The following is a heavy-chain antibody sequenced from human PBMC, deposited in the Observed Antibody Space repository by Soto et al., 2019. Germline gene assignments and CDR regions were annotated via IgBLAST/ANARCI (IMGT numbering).Heavy chain of an antibody. CDR2: ISGGGGST. Sequence: GGSLRLSCAASGFTFTSYAMSWVRQAPGKGLEWVSAISGGGGSTYYADSVRGRFTISRDNFRNMPYLEMNSLRVEDTAVYYCAKDRWFLEWSMPIHMDVWGKGTTVTVSS. V-gene: IGHV3-23*01. CDR1: GFTFTSYA. J-gene: IGHJ6*03. CDR3: AKDRWFLEWSMPIHMDV. D-gene: IGHD3-3*01.